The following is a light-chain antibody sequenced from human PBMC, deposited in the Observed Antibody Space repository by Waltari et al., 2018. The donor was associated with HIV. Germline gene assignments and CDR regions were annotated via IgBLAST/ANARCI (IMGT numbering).Light chain of an antibody. V-gene: IGKV3-20*01. CDR2: GAS. CDR1: QSVSSTY. CDR3: QQYGSSPQT. J-gene: IGKJ1*01. Sequence: EIVLTQSPGTLSLSPGERATLSCRASQSVSSTYLAWYQHKPGQAPRLLIYGASSRATGIPDRFSGSGSGTDFTLTIIRLEPEDFAIYYCQQYGSSPQTFGQGTKVEI.